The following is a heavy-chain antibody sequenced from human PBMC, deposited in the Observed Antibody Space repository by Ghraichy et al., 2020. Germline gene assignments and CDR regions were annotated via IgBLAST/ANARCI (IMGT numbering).Heavy chain of an antibody. J-gene: IGHJ4*02. V-gene: IGHV4-39*01. Sequence: ESLNISCTVSGGSISSSGYYWGWIRQPPGKGLEWIGSIYYSGSTSYNPSLKSRVTISVDTSKNQFSLKLSSVTAADTAVYYFASQNYYDSGNYYYWGQGTLVTVSS. CDR3: ASQNYYDSGNYYY. CDR1: GGSISSSGYY. CDR2: IYYSGST. D-gene: IGHD3-10*01.